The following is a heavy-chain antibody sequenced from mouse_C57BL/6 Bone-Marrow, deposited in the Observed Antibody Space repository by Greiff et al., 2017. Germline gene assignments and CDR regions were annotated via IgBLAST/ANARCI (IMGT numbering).Heavy chain of an antibody. J-gene: IGHJ2*01. D-gene: IGHD1-1*01. CDR2: INPSSGYT. V-gene: IGHV1-7*01. Sequence: QVQLKQSGAELAKPGASVKLSCKASGYTFTSYWMHWVKQRPGQGLEWIGYINPSSGYTKYNQKFKDKATLTADKSSSTAYMQLSSLTYEDSAVYDCAKNYYGSSYYYWGQGTTLTVSS. CDR3: AKNYYGSSYYY. CDR1: GYTFTSYW.